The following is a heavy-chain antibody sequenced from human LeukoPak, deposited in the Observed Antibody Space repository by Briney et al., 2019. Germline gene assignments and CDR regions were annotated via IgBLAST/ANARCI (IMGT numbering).Heavy chain of an antibody. CDR2: FSYSGST. CDR3: ARHSYSGSDY. Sequence: SETLSLTCTVSGGSISSSSYYWCWVRQPPGKGLEWIGSFSYSGSTNYNPSLKSRVTMSVDTSKNQFSLKLTSVTAADTAVYYCARHSYSGSDYWGQGTLVTVSS. CDR1: GGSISSSSYY. D-gene: IGHD1-26*01. V-gene: IGHV4-61*05. J-gene: IGHJ4*02.